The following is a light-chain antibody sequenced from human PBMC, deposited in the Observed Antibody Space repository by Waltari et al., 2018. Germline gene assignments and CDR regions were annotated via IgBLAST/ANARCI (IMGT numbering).Light chain of an antibody. J-gene: IGLJ2*01. Sequence: QSALTQPASVSGSPGQSITIPCTGPSSDVGGYNYVSWYQQHPGKAPKLMIYEVSNRPSGVSNCFSGSKSGNTASLTISGLQAEDEADYYCSSYTSSSTLVFGGGTKLTVL. CDR3: SSYTSSSTLV. V-gene: IGLV2-14*01. CDR2: EVS. CDR1: SSDVGGYNY.